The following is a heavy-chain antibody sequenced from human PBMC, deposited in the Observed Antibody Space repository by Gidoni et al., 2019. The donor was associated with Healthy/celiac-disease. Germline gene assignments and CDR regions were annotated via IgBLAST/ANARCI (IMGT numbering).Heavy chain of an antibody. J-gene: IGHJ6*02. Sequence: QVQLVQSGAEVKKPGASVKVSCKASGYTFTGYYMHWVRQAPGQGLEWMGWINPNSGGTNYAQKFQGWVTMTRDTSISTAYMELSRLRSDDTAVYYCARGQGIAVAGTLVMYLPYGMDVWGQGTTVTVSS. CDR1: GYTFTGYY. D-gene: IGHD6-19*01. CDR2: INPNSGGT. V-gene: IGHV1-2*04. CDR3: ARGQGIAVAGTLVMYLPYGMDV.